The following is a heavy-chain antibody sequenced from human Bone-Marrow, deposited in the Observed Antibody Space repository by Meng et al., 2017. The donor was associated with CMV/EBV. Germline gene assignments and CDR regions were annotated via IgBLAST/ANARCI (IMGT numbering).Heavy chain of an antibody. CDR1: SYV. CDR2: ISAYNGNT. J-gene: IGHJ4*02. V-gene: IGHV1-18*01. D-gene: IGHD3-22*01. Sequence: SYVIGWVRQAPGQGIEWMGWISAYNGNTNYAQKLQGRVTMTTDTSTSTAYMELRSLRSDDTAVYYCARDRVSQHKYYYDSSGYFDYWGQGTLVTVSS. CDR3: ARDRVSQHKYYYDSSGYFDY.